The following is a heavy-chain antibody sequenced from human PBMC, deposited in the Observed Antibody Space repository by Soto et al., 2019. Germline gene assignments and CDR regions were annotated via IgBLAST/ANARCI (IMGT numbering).Heavy chain of an antibody. CDR3: ARQDYDILTGYYTGAFDP. J-gene: IGHJ5*02. CDR1: GGSISSYY. Sequence: SETLSLTCTVSGGSISSYYWSWIRQPPGKRLEWIGYIYYSGSTNYNPSLKSRVTISVDTSKDLFSLKMSSVTAADTAVYYCARQDYDILTGYYTGAFDPWGQGTLVIVPQ. D-gene: IGHD3-9*01. CDR2: IYYSGST. V-gene: IGHV4-59*08.